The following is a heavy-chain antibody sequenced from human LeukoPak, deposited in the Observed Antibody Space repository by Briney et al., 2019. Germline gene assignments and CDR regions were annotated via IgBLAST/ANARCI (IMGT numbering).Heavy chain of an antibody. CDR2: ISGSGGST. V-gene: IGHV3-23*01. Sequence: PGGSLRLSCAASGFTFSSYAMSWVRQAPGKGLEWVSAISGSGGSTYYADSVKGRFTISRDNSKNTLYLQMNSLRAEDTAVYYCAKDLRIKGATPDWFDPWGQGTLVTVSS. J-gene: IGHJ5*02. CDR1: GFTFSSYA. CDR3: AKDLRIKGATPDWFDP. D-gene: IGHD2-15*01.